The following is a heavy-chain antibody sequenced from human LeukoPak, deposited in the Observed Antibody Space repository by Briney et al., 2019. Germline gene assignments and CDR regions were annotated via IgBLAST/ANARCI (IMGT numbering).Heavy chain of an antibody. Sequence: PSETLSLTCAVSGYSISSGYYWGWIRQPPGKGLEWIGYIYYSGSTNYNPSLKSRVTISVDTSKNQFSLKLSSVTAADTAVYYCAREGGSGGSAYYFDYWGQGTLVTVSS. CDR3: AREGGSGGSAYYFDY. CDR1: GYSISSGYY. V-gene: IGHV4-61*01. D-gene: IGHD2-15*01. CDR2: IYYSGST. J-gene: IGHJ4*02.